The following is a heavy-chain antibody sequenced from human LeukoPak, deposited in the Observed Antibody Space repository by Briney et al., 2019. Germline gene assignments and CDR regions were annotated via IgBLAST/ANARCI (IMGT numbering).Heavy chain of an antibody. J-gene: IGHJ5*02. Sequence: GGSLRLSCVASGFTFTRNCMHWVRQAPGKGLEWVAAIPHDGGNAYYADSVKGRFTISRDDSKNTQYLQMNSLRIEDSAVYYCATGSDFYYASWGQGTLVTVSS. V-gene: IGHV3-30-3*01. CDR3: ATGSDFYYAS. CDR2: IPHDGGNA. CDR1: GFTFTRNC. D-gene: IGHD3-3*01.